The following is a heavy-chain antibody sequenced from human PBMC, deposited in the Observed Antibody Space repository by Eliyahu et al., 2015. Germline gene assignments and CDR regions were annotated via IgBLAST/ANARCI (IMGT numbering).Heavy chain of an antibody. V-gene: IGHV3-48*03. D-gene: IGHD3-10*01. Sequence: EVQLVDSGGGLVQPGGSLRLSCAASGFTFSSYEMNWVRQAPGKGLEGVSYINNRADSIYYADSVKGRFTISRDNAKKSLYLQMNSLTADDTAVYYCARSYGVSFFDYWGQGTLVTVSS. CDR1: GFTFSSYE. CDR2: INNRADSI. CDR3: ARSYGVSFFDY. J-gene: IGHJ4*02.